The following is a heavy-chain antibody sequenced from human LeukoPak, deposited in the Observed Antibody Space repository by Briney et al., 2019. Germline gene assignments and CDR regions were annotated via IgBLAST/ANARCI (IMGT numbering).Heavy chain of an antibody. CDR1: GFVFMRYA. J-gene: IGHJ4*02. CDR3: AKDRPYDYDDSTASLDC. V-gene: IGHV3-23*01. Sequence: PGGSLRLSCAASGFVFMRYALTWVRQAPGKGLEWVSGVSAGGGRTYYSDSVKGRFTISRDNSKNTLYLQMTSLGAEDTAVYYCAKDRPYDYDDSTASLDCWGQGTLVTVSS. CDR2: VSAGGGRT. D-gene: IGHD4-17*01.